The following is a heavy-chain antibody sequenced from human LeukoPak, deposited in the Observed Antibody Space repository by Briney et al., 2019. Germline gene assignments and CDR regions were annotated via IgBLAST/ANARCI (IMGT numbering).Heavy chain of an antibody. CDR2: IFYSGST. V-gene: IGHV4-59*01. D-gene: IGHD6-6*01. Sequence: PSETLSLTCSVSGGSINDYYWSWIRQPPGKGLEWIGYIFYSGSTSYNPSLKSRVTISVDTSKNQFSLALSSVTVADTAVYYCARGGISSPNHWGQGTLVTVSS. J-gene: IGHJ5*02. CDR1: GGSINDYY. CDR3: ARGGISSPNH.